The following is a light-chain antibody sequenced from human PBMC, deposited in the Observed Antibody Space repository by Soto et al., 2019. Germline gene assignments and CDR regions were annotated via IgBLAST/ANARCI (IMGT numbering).Light chain of an antibody. V-gene: IGKV1-5*03. Sequence: DIQMTQSPATLSASVGDSVTITCRASQSITNWLAWYQLEPGKAPKLLIHEASNLHSGVSSRFTGSGSGTDFTLTITSLQPEDFAIYYCQQYKSYWTFGQGTRVDLK. CDR1: QSITNW. CDR3: QQYKSYWT. J-gene: IGKJ1*01. CDR2: EAS.